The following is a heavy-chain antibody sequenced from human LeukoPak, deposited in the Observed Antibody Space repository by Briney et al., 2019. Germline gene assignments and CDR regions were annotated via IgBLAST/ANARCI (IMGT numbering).Heavy chain of an antibody. CDR2: ISSSGSTI. Sequence: PGGSLRLSCAASGFTFSSYEMNWVRQAPGKGLEWVSYISSSGSTIYYADSVKGRFTISRDNAKNSLYLQMNSLRAEDTALYYCARGLYYFDYWGQGTLVTVSS. J-gene: IGHJ4*02. V-gene: IGHV3-48*03. CDR1: GFTFSSYE. CDR3: ARGLYYFDY. D-gene: IGHD6-19*01.